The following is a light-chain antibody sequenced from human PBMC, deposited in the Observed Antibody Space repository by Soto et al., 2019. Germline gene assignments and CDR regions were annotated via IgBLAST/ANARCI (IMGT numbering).Light chain of an antibody. CDR1: QSVSSY. Sequence: EIVLTQSPATLSLSPGERATLSCRASQSVSSYLAWYQQKPGQAPRLLIYDASNRATGIPARLSGSGSATDFTLPISSLEPEDFAVYYCQQRSNWPPRVTFGQGTRLEIK. J-gene: IGKJ5*01. CDR2: DAS. V-gene: IGKV3-11*01. CDR3: QQRSNWPPRVT.